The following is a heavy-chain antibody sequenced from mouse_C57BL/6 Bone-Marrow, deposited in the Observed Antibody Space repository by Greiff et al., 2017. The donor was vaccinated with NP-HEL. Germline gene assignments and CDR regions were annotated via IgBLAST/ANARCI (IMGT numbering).Heavy chain of an antibody. CDR1: GYSITSGYY. V-gene: IGHV3-6*01. J-gene: IGHJ3*01. CDR2: ISYDGSN. Sequence: EVHLVESGPGLVKPSQSLSLTCSVTGYSITSGYYWNWIRQFPGNKLEWMGYISYDGSNNYNPSLKNRISITRDTSKNQFFLKLNSVTTEDTATYYCGRGWFAYWGQGTLVTVSA. CDR3: GRGWFAY.